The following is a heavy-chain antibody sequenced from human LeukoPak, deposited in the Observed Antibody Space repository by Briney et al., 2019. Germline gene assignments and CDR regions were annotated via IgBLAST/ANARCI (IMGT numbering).Heavy chain of an antibody. J-gene: IGHJ4*02. CDR3: ARGGGYYDSTGPFDY. CDR1: GGSMSSYY. CDR2: IYYSGSI. D-gene: IGHD3-22*01. Sequence: SETLSLTCTVSGGSMSSYYWSWIRQPPGKGLEWIGYIYYSGSINYSPSPKSRVTMSVDTSKNQFSLKLSSVTAADTAVYYCARGGGYYDSTGPFDYWGQGTLVTVSS. V-gene: IGHV4-59*01.